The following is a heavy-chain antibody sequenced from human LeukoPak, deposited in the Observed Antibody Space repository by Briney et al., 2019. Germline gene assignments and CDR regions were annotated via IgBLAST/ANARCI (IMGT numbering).Heavy chain of an antibody. D-gene: IGHD1-26*01. Sequence: SETLSLTCAVSSYSISSGYAWGWIRQPPGKGLEWIGSTYHSGITYYNPSLKSRVTISVDTSKNQFSLKLSSVTAADTAVYYCAKVSVGVTKSLEYWGQGTLVTVSS. J-gene: IGHJ4*02. CDR3: AKVSVGVTKSLEY. V-gene: IGHV4-38-2*01. CDR2: TYHSGIT. CDR1: SYSISSGYA.